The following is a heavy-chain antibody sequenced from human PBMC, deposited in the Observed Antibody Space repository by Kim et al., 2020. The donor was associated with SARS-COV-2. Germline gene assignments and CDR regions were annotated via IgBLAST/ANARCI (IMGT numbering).Heavy chain of an antibody. CDR3: ARRYYDFWSGYFDYYYYSG. V-gene: IGHV4-34*01. Sequence: SETLSLTCAVYGGSFSGYYWSWIRQPPGKGLEWIGEINHSGSTNYNPSLKSRVTISVDTSKNQFSLKLSSVTAADTAVYYCARRYYDFWSGYFDYYYYSG. CDR1: GGSFSGYY. D-gene: IGHD3-3*01. CDR2: INHSGST. J-gene: IGHJ6*01.